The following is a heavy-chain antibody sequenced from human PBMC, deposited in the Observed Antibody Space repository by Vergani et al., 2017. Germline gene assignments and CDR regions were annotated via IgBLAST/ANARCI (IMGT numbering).Heavy chain of an antibody. Sequence: VQLVESGGGLVKPGGSLRLSCAASGFTFSDYYMSWIRQAPGKGLEWVSYISSSSSYTNYADSVKGRFTISRDNAKNSLYLQMNSLRAEDTAVYYCARDRGAVAEDGWFDPWGQGTLVTVSS. CDR2: ISSSSSYT. J-gene: IGHJ5*02. V-gene: IGHV3-11*06. CDR1: GFTFSDYY. D-gene: IGHD6-19*01. CDR3: ARDRGAVAEDGWFDP.